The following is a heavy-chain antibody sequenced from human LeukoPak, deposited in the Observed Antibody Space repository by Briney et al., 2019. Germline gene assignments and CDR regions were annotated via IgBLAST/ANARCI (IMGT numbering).Heavy chain of an antibody. CDR2: ITHDGGAA. D-gene: IGHD6-25*01. V-gene: IGHV3-43*01. CDR1: GFTFSTYW. CDR3: AREKRRLVDY. Sequence: PGGSLRLSCSASGFTFSTYWMSWVRQAPGKGLERVSLITHDGGAAFYADSVRGRFTISRDNSRNSLYLQMDSLRTEDTALYYCAREKRRLVDYWGQGTLVTVSS. J-gene: IGHJ4*02.